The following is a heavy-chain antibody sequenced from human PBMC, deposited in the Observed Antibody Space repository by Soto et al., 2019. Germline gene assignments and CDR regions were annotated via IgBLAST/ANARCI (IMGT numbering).Heavy chain of an antibody. J-gene: IGHJ3*02. V-gene: IGHV1-24*01. Sequence: ASVKVSCKVSGYTLTELSMHWVRQAPGKGLEWMGGFDPEDGETIYAQKFQGRVTMTEDTSTDTAYMELSSLRSEDTAVYYCATVISWNYGTLAVYYDVFDTWGQGTMVTVSS. D-gene: IGHD3-9*01. CDR1: GYTLTELS. CDR3: ATVISWNYGTLAVYYDVFDT. CDR2: FDPEDGET.